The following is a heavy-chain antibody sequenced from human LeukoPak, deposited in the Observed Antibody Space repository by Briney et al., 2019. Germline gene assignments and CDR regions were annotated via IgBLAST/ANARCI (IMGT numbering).Heavy chain of an antibody. D-gene: IGHD5-24*01. Sequence: ASVKVSCKASVGTFSSYAISWVRQAPGQGLEWMGRIIPILGIANYAQKFQGRVTITADKSTSTAYMELSSLRSEDTAVYYCASGGWLQLEGYFDYWGQGTLVTVSS. CDR2: IIPILGIA. CDR1: VGTFSSYA. CDR3: ASGGWLQLEGYFDY. V-gene: IGHV1-69*04. J-gene: IGHJ4*02.